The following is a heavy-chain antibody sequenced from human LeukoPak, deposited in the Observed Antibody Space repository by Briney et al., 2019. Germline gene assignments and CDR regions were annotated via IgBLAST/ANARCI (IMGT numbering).Heavy chain of an antibody. D-gene: IGHD2-8*01. CDR3: ASFFCTSGLCYYLDY. CDR2: IDTNTGNP. V-gene: IGHV7-4-1*02. CDR1: GYTFTSNA. J-gene: IGHJ4*02. Sequence: ASVKVSCKASGYTFTSNALGWVRQAPGQGLEWMGWIDTNTGNPTYAQGFTGRFVFSLDTSDNTAYLQISSLQAEDTAVYYCASFFCTSGLCYYLDYWGQGTLVTVSS.